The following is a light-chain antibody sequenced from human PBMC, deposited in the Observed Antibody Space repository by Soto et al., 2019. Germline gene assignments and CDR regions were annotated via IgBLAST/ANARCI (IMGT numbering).Light chain of an antibody. CDR2: KAS. Sequence: DIEMTQSPSTLSASVGGRVNITCRASQSVGTRVAWYQQKPGKAPKLLIYKASTLKSGVPSRFSGSGSGTEFTLTISSLQPDDFATYYCQHYNSYSEAFCQGTKVDIK. CDR3: QHYNSYSEA. CDR1: QSVGTR. J-gene: IGKJ1*01. V-gene: IGKV1-5*03.